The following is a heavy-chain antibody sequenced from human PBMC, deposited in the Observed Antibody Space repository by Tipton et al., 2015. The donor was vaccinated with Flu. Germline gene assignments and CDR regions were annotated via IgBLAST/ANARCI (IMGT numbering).Heavy chain of an antibody. D-gene: IGHD6-6*01. J-gene: IGHJ6*03. CDR3: AREGYSSSRHDYYYYYMDV. V-gene: IGHV3-33*01. CDR2: IWYDGSNK. Sequence: QLVQSGGGVVQPGRSLRLSCAASGFTFSSYGMHWVRQAPGKGLEWVAVIWYDGSNKYYADSVKGRFTISRDNSKNTLYLQMNSLRAEDTAVYYCAREGYSSSRHDYYYYYMDVWGKGTTVTVSS. CDR1: GFTFSSYG.